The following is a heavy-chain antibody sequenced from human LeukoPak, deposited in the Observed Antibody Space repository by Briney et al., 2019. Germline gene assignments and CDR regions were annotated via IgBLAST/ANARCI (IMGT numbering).Heavy chain of an antibody. CDR1: GGSISGGTYY. CDR2: IYTSGST. Sequence: SETLSLTCTVSGGSISGGTYYWSWIRQPAGKGLEWIGRIYTSGSTNYNPSLKSRVTISVDTSKNQFSLKLSSVTAADTAVYYCARGTIFGANNFDYWGQGTLVTVSS. CDR3: ARGTIFGANNFDY. V-gene: IGHV4-61*02. J-gene: IGHJ4*02. D-gene: IGHD3-3*01.